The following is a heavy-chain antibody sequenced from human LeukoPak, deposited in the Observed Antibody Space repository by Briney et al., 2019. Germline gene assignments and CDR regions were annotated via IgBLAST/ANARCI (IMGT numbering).Heavy chain of an antibody. Sequence: PGGSLRLSCAASGFTFSTYSMNWVRQAPGKGLEWVSAISPGGTDTYYADSVKGRFTISRDNSKNTLFLQMNSLRVEDTAVYYCAKRGGYETMAAFDYWGQGTLVTVSS. CDR2: ISPGGTDT. CDR1: GFTFSTYS. D-gene: IGHD3-10*01. J-gene: IGHJ4*02. V-gene: IGHV3-23*01. CDR3: AKRGGYETMAAFDY.